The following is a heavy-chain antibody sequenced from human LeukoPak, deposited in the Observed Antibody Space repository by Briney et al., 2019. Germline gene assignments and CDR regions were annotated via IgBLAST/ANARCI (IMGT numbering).Heavy chain of an antibody. V-gene: IGHV3-30*18. CDR1: GFTFSSFG. Sequence: PGGSLRLACAVSGFTFSSFGMHWVRQAPGKGLEWVALIASDGSNKNYADSVKGRFIISRDNSKSTLYLEMNSLRAEDTAVYYCTKDRVLGWFGSDYYYDYWGQGTLVTVSS. CDR3: TKDRVLGWFGSDYYYDY. J-gene: IGHJ4*02. D-gene: IGHD3-10*01. CDR2: IASDGSNK.